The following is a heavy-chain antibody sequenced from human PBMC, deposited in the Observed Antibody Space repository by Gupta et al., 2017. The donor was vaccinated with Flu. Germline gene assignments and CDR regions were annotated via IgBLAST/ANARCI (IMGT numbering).Heavy chain of an antibody. J-gene: IGHJ4*02. CDR3: ARIKGANSGRTVDV. CDR2: LHHTGSA. D-gene: IGHD3-16*01. V-gene: IGHV4-38-2*01. Sequence: QVQLQESGPGLVKPSETLSLTCDVSGYSISRGFYWGWVRQTPGRGLEWIGSLHHTGSAYYKPSLKSRVTISIDTSKNQLSLSLASVTAADTAIYYCARIKGANSGRTVDVWGQGALVTVSS. CDR1: GYSISRGFY.